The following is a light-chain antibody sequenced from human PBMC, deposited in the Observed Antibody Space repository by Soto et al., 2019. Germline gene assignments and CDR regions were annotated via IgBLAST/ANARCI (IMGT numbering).Light chain of an antibody. CDR2: KSN. J-gene: IGLJ1*01. Sequence: QSVLTQPPSASGTPGQTVTISCSGTSSNIESNHVSWYQQLPGTAPKLLFYKSNRRPSGVPDRFSASKSGTSASLAISGLRSEDEADYYCSSYTSSSIPYVFGTGTKLTVL. V-gene: IGLV1-47*01. CDR3: SSYTSSSIPYV. CDR1: SSNIESNH.